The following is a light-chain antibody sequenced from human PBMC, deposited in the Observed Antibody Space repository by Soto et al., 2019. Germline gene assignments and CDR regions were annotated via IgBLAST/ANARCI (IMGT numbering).Light chain of an antibody. CDR1: QNIRGY. CDR2: KAS. J-gene: IGKJ1*01. Sequence: DIQMTHSPSTLSASVRDRVTITSRASQNIRGYLNWYQQKPGKAPKLLIYKASSLESGVPSRFSGSGSGTEFTLTISSLQPDDFATYYCQQYNSYSRTFGQGTKVDIK. V-gene: IGKV1-5*03. CDR3: QQYNSYSRT.